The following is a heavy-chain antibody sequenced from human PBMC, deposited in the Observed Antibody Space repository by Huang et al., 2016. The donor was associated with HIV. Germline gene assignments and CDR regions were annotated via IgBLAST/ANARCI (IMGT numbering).Heavy chain of an antibody. CDR2: LYYTVKM. CDR3: ARNHDFWRGRMFAISYFDV. V-gene: IGHV4-39*01. D-gene: IGHD3-3*01. CDR1: GGSINTGRYY. J-gene: IGHJ2*01. Sequence: QMRFQESGPGLVKPSGTLSLTCNVSGGSINTGRYYWGWTRQPPGKGLEWVGGLYYTVKMHYAPSLTGRLTMSAYTSKNQFSLNLSSVTAADTAIYYCARNHDFWRGRMFAISYFDVWGRGTLVTVAS.